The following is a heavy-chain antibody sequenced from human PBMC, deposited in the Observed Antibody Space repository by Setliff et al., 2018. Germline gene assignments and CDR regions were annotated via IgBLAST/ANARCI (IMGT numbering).Heavy chain of an antibody. CDR3: ARVRQLASPYYYYYYMDV. CDR2: IYTSGST. CDR1: GGSISSGSYY. V-gene: IGHV4-61*02. D-gene: IGHD6-6*01. J-gene: IGHJ6*03. Sequence: ASETLSLTCTVSGGSISSGSYYWSWIRQPAGKGLEWIGRIYTSGSTYYNPSLKSRVTISVDTSKNQFSLKLSSVTAADTAVFYCARVRQLASPYYYYYYMDVWGKGTTVTV.